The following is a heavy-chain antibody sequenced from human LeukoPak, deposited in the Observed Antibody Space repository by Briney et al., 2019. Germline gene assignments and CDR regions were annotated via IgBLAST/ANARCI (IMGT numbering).Heavy chain of an antibody. Sequence: SETLSLTCTVSGGSISSYYWSWIRQPPGKGLEWIGYIYYSGSTNYNPSLKSRVTISVDTSKNQFSLKLSSVTAADTAVYYCARVITMPRTDYYYYMDVWGKGTTVTVSS. D-gene: IGHD3-10*01. CDR2: IYYSGST. J-gene: IGHJ6*03. CDR1: GGSISSYY. V-gene: IGHV4-59*01. CDR3: ARVITMPRTDYYYYMDV.